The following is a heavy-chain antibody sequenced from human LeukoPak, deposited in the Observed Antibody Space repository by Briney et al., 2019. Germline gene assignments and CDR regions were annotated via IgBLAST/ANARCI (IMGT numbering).Heavy chain of an antibody. Sequence: PGGSLRLSCAASGFTFSDYWMTWVRQAPGKGLEWVANIKPDGSEKYYVDSVKGRFTISRDNAKNSLYLQMNSLRAEDTAVYYCARDRDFDYWGQGTLVTVSS. CDR1: GFTFSDYW. V-gene: IGHV3-7*01. CDR3: ARDRDFDY. CDR2: IKPDGSEK. J-gene: IGHJ4*02. D-gene: IGHD3-10*01.